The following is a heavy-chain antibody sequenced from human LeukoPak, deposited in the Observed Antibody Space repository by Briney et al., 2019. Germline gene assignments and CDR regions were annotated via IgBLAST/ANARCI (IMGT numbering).Heavy chain of an antibody. CDR1: GFTFNNAW. CDR3: TTDILLLAAGVEGFFDL. CDR2: ILRKGVRCTT. V-gene: IGHV3-15*01. D-gene: IGHD3-22*01. Sequence: GGALRVSCTACGFTASGFTFNNAWVSWVRQAPGKGREWVGRILRKGVRCTTEYAAHVRGRFTISSDDSSDTLFLSMNSLITEDKAMYYFTTDILLLAAGVEGFFDLWGRGTLVTVS. J-gene: IGHJ2*01.